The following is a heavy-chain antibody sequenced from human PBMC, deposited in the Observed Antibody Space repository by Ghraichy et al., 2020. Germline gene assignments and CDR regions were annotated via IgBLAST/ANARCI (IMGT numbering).Heavy chain of an antibody. J-gene: IGHJ6*02. Sequence: GGSLRLSCAASGFTFSSYSMNWVRQAPGKGLEWVSSISSSSSYIYYADSVKGRFTISRDNAKNSLYLQMNSLRAEDTAVYYCARDLGREWFGELLWNENFNYYYYGMDVWGQGTTVTVSS. CDR3: ARDLGREWFGELLWNENFNYYYYGMDV. CDR2: ISSSSSYI. CDR1: GFTFSSYS. D-gene: IGHD3-10*01. V-gene: IGHV3-21*01.